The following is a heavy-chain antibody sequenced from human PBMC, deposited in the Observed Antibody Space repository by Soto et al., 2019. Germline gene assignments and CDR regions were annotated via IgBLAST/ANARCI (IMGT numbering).Heavy chain of an antibody. CDR3: AKAPRQYYYDSSGYYLDY. Sequence: GASVKVSCKASGGTFSSYAISWVRQAPEQGLEWMGGIIPIFGTANYAQKFQGRFTITADESTSTAYMELSSLRSEDTAVYYCAKAPRQYYYDSSGYYLDYWGQGTLVTVSS. CDR2: IIPIFGTA. V-gene: IGHV1-69*13. J-gene: IGHJ4*02. D-gene: IGHD3-22*01. CDR1: GGTFSSYA.